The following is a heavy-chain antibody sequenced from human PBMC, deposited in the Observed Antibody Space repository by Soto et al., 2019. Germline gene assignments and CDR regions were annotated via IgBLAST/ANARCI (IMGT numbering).Heavy chain of an antibody. CDR3: AKVGVAGLGAFDI. V-gene: IGHV3-23*01. Sequence: EVQLLESGGGLVQPGGSLRLSCAASGLTFSSYAMSWVRQAPGKGLEWVSGISGSGGSTYYADFVKGRFTISRDNSKNTLYVQMNSLRGEDTAVYYCAKVGVAGLGAFDIWGQGTMVSVSS. D-gene: IGHD6-19*01. CDR1: GLTFSSYA. CDR2: ISGSGGST. J-gene: IGHJ3*02.